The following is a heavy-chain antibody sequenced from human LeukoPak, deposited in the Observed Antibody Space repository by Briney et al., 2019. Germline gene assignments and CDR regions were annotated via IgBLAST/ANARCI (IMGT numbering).Heavy chain of an antibody. D-gene: IGHD6-19*01. Sequence: RGSLRLSCAASGFTFSSYAMSWVRQAPGKGLEWVSAISGSGGSTYYADSVKGRFTISRDNSKNTLYLQMNSLRAEDTAVYYCAKTPVAGDTGGPGAFDIWGQGTMVTVSS. CDR2: ISGSGGST. CDR1: GFTFSSYA. J-gene: IGHJ3*02. CDR3: AKTPVAGDTGGPGAFDI. V-gene: IGHV3-23*01.